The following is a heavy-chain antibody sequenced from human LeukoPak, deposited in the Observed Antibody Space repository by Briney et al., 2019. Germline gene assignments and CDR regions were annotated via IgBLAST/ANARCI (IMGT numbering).Heavy chain of an antibody. Sequence: ASVKVSCKASGYTFTSYGISWVRQAPGQGLEWMGWISAYNGNTNYAQKLQGRVTITTDTSTSTAYMELRSLRSDDTAVYYCARDAAHYNSGSYREFDYWGQGTLVTVSS. CDR2: ISAYNGNT. CDR1: GYTFTSYG. D-gene: IGHD3-10*01. V-gene: IGHV1-18*01. J-gene: IGHJ4*02. CDR3: ARDAAHYNSGSYREFDY.